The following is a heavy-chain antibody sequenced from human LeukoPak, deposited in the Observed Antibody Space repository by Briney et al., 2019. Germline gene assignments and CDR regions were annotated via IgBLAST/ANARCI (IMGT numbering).Heavy chain of an antibody. Sequence: SETLSLTCTVSGGSISSSSYYWGWIRQPPGKGLEWIGYIYYSGSTNYNPSLKSRVTISVDTSKNQFSLKLSSVTAADTAVYYCARETSQKGAHYMDAWGKGTTVTISS. D-gene: IGHD3-16*01. CDR3: ARETSQKGAHYMDA. V-gene: IGHV4-61*01. CDR1: GGSISSSSYY. CDR2: IYYSGST. J-gene: IGHJ6*03.